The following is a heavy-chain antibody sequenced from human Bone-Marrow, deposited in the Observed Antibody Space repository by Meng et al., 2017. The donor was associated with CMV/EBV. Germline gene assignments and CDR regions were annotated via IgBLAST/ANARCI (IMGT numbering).Heavy chain of an antibody. CDR2: INPSGGST. V-gene: IGHV1-46*01. Sequence: ASVKVSCKASGYTFTSYYMHWVRQAPGQGLEWMGIINPSGGSTSYAQKFQGRVTMTRDTSTSTVYMELSSLRSEDTAVYYCARDRLGYSYGAAYYYGMDVWGQGTTATVSS. J-gene: IGHJ6*02. D-gene: IGHD5-18*01. CDR3: ARDRLGYSYGAAYYYGMDV. CDR1: GYTFTSYY.